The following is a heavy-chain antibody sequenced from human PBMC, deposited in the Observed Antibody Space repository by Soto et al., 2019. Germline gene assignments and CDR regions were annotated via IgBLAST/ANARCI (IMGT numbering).Heavy chain of an antibody. V-gene: IGHV4-30-2*01. CDR1: GGSISSGGYC. CDR2: IYHSGST. CDR3: AREGGRALDAFDI. D-gene: IGHD6-25*01. J-gene: IGHJ3*02. Sequence: QLQLQESGSGLVKPSQTLSLTCAVSGGSISSGGYCWSWIRQPPGKGLEWIGYIYHSGSTYYNPSLKSRVTISEDRSKNQFSLKLSSVTAADTAVYYCAREGGRALDAFDIWGQGTMVTVSS.